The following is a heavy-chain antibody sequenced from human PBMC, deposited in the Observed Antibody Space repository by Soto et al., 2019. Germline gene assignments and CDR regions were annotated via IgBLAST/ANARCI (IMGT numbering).Heavy chain of an antibody. CDR1: AYTFPDSY. Sequence: ASGKVSCKVSAYTFPDSYMHLVRQAPGQGLEWMGRINPNSGGTDYAQKFQGRVTMTRDTSTSTAYMELSRLTSDDTAVYFCAADRWSTAYWGQGTLVTVSS. D-gene: IGHD2-15*01. J-gene: IGHJ4*02. V-gene: IGHV1-2*02. CDR3: AADRWSTAY. CDR2: INPNSGGT.